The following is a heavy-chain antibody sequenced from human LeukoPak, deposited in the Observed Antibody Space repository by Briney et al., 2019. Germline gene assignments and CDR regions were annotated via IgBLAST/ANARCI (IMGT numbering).Heavy chain of an antibody. CDR3: ARDPITNHGSGTHNWFDP. CDR1: GYTFTSYG. V-gene: IGHV1-18*01. CDR2: ISAYNGNT. Sequence: GSVKVSCKASGYTFTSYGISWVRQAPGQGLEWMGWISAYNGNTNYAQKLQGRVIMTTDTSTSTAYMELRSLRSDDTAVYYCARDPITNHGSGTHNWFDPWGQGTLVTVSS. D-gene: IGHD3-10*01. J-gene: IGHJ5*02.